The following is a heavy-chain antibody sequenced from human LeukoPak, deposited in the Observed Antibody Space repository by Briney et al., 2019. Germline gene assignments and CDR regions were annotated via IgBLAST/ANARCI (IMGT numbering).Heavy chain of an antibody. CDR1: GGSISSYY. CDR3: ARWYLGKGLDY. Sequence: SETLSLTCTVSGGSISSYYWSWIRRPPGKGLEWSGYISYTGSTNYNPSLKSRVTISVDTSNNQFSLKLSSVTAADTAVYYCARWYLGKGLDYWGQGTLVTVSS. J-gene: IGHJ4*02. V-gene: IGHV4-59*12. D-gene: IGHD3-16*01. CDR2: ISYTGST.